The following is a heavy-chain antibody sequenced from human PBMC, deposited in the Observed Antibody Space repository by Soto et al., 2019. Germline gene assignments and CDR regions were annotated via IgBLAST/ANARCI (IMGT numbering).Heavy chain of an antibody. CDR3: AIGDVDTAQCSNDY. Sequence: SVKVSCMASGRTFSSYAISLVRPAPGQGLEWMGGIFPIFGTANYAQKFQGRVTITADESTNTAYVELSRLRFKETAEYYCAIGDVDTAQCSNDYWGQGTLVTVSS. CDR2: IFPIFGTA. J-gene: IGHJ4*02. V-gene: IGHV1-69*13. CDR1: GRTFSSYA. D-gene: IGHD5-18*01.